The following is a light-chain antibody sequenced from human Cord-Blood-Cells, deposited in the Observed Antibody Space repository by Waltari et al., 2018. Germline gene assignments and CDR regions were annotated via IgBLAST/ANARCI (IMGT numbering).Light chain of an antibody. V-gene: IGLV3-19*01. CDR3: NSRDSSGKHVV. J-gene: IGLJ2*01. CDR1: SLRSYY. CDR2: GKN. Sequence: SSELTQDPAVSVALGQTVRITCQGDSLRSYYASWYQQKPGQPPVLVIYGKNNRPSGIRDRFEGARQGNTDSLTIPEAQAEDEADYYCNSRDSSGKHVVFGGGTKLTVL.